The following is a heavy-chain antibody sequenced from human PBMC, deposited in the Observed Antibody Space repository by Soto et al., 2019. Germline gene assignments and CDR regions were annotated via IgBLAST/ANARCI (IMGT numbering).Heavy chain of an antibody. CDR2: IRSKANSYAT. J-gene: IGHJ6*03. CDR1: GFTFSGSA. D-gene: IGHD3-10*01. CDR3: TRMVRGVISPTNYYYYYMDV. Sequence: GGSLRLSCAASGFTFSGSAMHWVRQASGKGLEWVGRIRSKANSYATAYAASVKGRFTISRDDSKNTAYLQMNSLKTEDTAVYYCTRMVRGVISPTNYYYYYMDVWGKGTTVTVSS. V-gene: IGHV3-73*01.